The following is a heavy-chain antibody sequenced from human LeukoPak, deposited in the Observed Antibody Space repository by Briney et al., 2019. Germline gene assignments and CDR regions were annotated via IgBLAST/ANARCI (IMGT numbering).Heavy chain of an antibody. J-gene: IGHJ3*02. Sequence: SQTLSLTCPVRGGSLRRGGYSGRWLRQPPGTGLEGLGYIYHSGSTYHNPPLKSRVTISVVRSQIQFSLELGSVTAAGTAVYYCAREGGQGGFDIGGEGTMVSVSS. CDR3: AREGGQGGFDI. CDR2: IYHSGST. CDR1: GGSLRRGGYS. D-gene: IGHD1-26*01. V-gene: IGHV4-30-2*01.